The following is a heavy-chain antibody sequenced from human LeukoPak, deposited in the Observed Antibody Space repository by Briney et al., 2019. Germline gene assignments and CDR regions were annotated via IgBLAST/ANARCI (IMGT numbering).Heavy chain of an antibody. J-gene: IGHJ3*02. Sequence: PGRSLRLSCAASGFSFSRYAMHWVRQAPGKGLEWVAVISSDGRDKHHADSVKGRFTISRDNSKNTLYLQMNSLRAEDTAVYYCARGSYYDSSGNAFDIWGQGTMVTVSS. CDR3: ARGSYYDSSGNAFDI. V-gene: IGHV3-30*03. CDR1: GFSFSRYA. CDR2: ISSDGRDK. D-gene: IGHD3-22*01.